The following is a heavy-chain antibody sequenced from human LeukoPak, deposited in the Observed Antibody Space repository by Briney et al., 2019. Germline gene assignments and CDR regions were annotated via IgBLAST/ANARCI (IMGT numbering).Heavy chain of an antibody. CDR2: ISAYNGDT. Sequence: ASVKVSCKASGYTFTTYGFTWVRQAPRQGLEWMGWISAYNGDTNYAQKFQGRISMTTDTSTNTANLEVRSLRSDDTAVYYCAREGLITMVRVESYYYYMDVWGKGTTVTVSS. J-gene: IGHJ6*03. V-gene: IGHV1-18*01. CDR1: GYTFTTYG. CDR3: AREGLITMVRVESYYYYMDV. D-gene: IGHD3-10*01.